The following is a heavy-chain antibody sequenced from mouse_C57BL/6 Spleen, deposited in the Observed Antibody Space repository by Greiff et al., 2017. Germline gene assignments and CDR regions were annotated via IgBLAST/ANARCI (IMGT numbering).Heavy chain of an antibody. CDR1: GYTFTSYG. J-gene: IGHJ3*01. V-gene: IGHV1-81*01. CDR3: ARGNYGNYWFAY. CDR2: IYPRSGNT. Sequence: QVQLQQSGAELARPGASVKLSCKASGYTFTSYGISWVKQRTGQGLEWIGEIYPRSGNTYYNEKFKGKATFTADTSSNTAYMQLSSLTTEDSAIYYCARGNYGNYWFAYWGQGTLVTVSA. D-gene: IGHD2-1*01.